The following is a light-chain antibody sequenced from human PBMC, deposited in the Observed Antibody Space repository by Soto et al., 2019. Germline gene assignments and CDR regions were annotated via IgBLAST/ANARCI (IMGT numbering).Light chain of an antibody. CDR2: DAS. V-gene: IGKV3-20*01. CDR1: QSVRSN. J-gene: IGKJ1*01. Sequence: EIVMTQSPVTLSVSPGERATLSCRASQSVRSNLAWYQQKPGQAPRLLMYDASSRATGIPDRFSGSGSGTDFTLTISRLEPEDFAVYYCQQYGSSPRTFGQGTKVDIK. CDR3: QQYGSSPRT.